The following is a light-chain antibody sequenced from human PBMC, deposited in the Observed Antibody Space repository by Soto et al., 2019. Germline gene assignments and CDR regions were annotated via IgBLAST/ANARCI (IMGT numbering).Light chain of an antibody. CDR1: QSITSY. CDR2: AAS. J-gene: IGKJ1*01. CDR3: QQGYRTPWT. V-gene: IGKV1-39*01. Sequence: DIQMTQSPSSLSASVGDRVTITCRASQSITSYLNWYQQKPGKAPKLLIYAASSLQSGVPSRFSGSGSGTAFPLTISSLQPEDFATYYCQQGYRTPWTFGQGTNVEIK.